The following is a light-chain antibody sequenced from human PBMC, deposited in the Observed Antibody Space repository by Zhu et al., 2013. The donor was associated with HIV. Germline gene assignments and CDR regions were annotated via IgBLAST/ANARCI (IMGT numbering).Light chain of an antibody. CDR3: QQYGTLPKT. CDR1: QSVSSSY. CDR2: GAS. V-gene: IGKV3-20*01. J-gene: IGKJ1*01. Sequence: EIVLTQSPGTLSLSPGERATLSCRASQSVSSSYLAWYQQKPGQAPRLLIHGASSRATGIPDRFSGSGSGTDFTLTISRLEPEDFAVYYCQQYGTLPKTFGQGTKVEIK.